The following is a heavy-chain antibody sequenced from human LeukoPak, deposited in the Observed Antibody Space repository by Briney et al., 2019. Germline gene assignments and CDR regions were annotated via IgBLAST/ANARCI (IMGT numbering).Heavy chain of an antibody. D-gene: IGHD6-19*01. V-gene: IGHV1-3*01. CDR2: INAGNGNT. J-gene: IGHJ4*01. Sequence: ASVKVSCKASGYTFTSCAMHWVRQAPGQRLEWMGWINAGNGNTKYSQKFQGRVTITRDTSASTAYMELSSLRSEDTAVYYCARDKVAGTMDYWGHGTLVTVSS. CDR1: GYTFTSCA. CDR3: ARDKVAGTMDY.